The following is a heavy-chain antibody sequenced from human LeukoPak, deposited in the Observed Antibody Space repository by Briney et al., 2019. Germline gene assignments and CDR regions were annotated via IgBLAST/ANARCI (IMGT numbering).Heavy chain of an antibody. CDR2: VHPNSGNT. V-gene: IGHV1-8*01. CDR1: GYPFTTHE. D-gene: IGHD1-14*01. CDR3: ARGPRNDP. Sequence: GASVKVPCKTSGYPFTTHEINWVRQAAGQGLEWMGWVHPNSGNTAYAQKFQGRVTMTRDTSISTAYMELSGLRSDDTAVYFCARGPRNDPWGQGTLVTVSS. J-gene: IGHJ5*02.